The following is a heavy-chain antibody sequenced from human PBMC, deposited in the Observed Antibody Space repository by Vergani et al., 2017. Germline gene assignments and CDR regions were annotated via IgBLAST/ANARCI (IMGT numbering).Heavy chain of an antibody. CDR2: ISAYNGNT. CDR1: GYTFSTYG. J-gene: IGHJ4*02. CDR3: ARDHAGELLWFGDGEGPGPIDY. Sequence: QVQLVQSGAEVKKPGASVKVSCKASGYTFSTYGISWVRQAPGQGLEWMGWISAYNGNTNYPEKFQGRLTMTTDTSTRTAYMELRSLRSDDTAVYYCARDHAGELLWFGDGEGPGPIDYWGQGTLVTVSS. V-gene: IGHV1-18*01. D-gene: IGHD3-10*01.